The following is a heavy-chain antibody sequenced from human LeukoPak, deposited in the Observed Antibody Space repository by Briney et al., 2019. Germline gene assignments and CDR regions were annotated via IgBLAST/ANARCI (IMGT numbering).Heavy chain of an antibody. D-gene: IGHD6-6*01. Sequence: GESLKISCKGSGYSFTSYWIGWVRQMPGKGLEWMGSIYPGDSDTRYSPSFQGQVTISADKSISTAYLQWSSLKASDTAMYYCARAYSSSISTRYYYYYYMDVWGKGTTVTVSS. CDR1: GYSFTSYW. J-gene: IGHJ6*03. CDR2: IYPGDSDT. V-gene: IGHV5-51*01. CDR3: ARAYSSSISTRYYYYYYMDV.